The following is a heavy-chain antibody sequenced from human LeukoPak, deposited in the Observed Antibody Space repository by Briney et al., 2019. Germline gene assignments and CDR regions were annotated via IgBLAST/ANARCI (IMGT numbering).Heavy chain of an antibody. Sequence: GGSLRLSCAASGFSFSTQWMSWVRQAPGKGLEWVAIVNQGGTGKYYVDSVKGRFTISRDNAENSLYLQMNSLRVEDTAVYYCARARELLWFGRSAFDIWGQGTMVTVSS. J-gene: IGHJ3*02. V-gene: IGHV3-7*01. D-gene: IGHD3-10*01. CDR2: VNQGGTGK. CDR3: ARARELLWFGRSAFDI. CDR1: GFSFSTQW.